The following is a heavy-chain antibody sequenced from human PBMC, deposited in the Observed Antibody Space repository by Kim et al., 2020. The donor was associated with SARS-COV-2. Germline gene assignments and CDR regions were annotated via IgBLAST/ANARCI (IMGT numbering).Heavy chain of an antibody. V-gene: IGHV4-39*01. D-gene: IGHD5-12*01. CDR3: ARHGRRWLQFSPREFDY. Sequence: SLESRVTISVDTSKNQFSLKLSSVTAADTAVYYCARHGRRWLQFSPREFDYWGQGTLVTVSS. J-gene: IGHJ4*02.